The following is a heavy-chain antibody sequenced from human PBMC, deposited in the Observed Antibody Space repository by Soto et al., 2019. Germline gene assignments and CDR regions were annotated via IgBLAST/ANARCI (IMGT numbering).Heavy chain of an antibody. D-gene: IGHD3-10*01. CDR2: FYYTGTF. Sequence: PSETLSLTCSVSGGSTSSSSDYWGWIRQHPGRGLEWSGSFYYTGTFCSNPSLKSRGTISVDTSKNQFSLKLSSVTAADTAVYYCAGSGADGRYYYYMDVWAQGTTVTVSS. J-gene: IGHJ6*03. CDR1: GGSTSSSSDY. CDR3: AGSGADGRYYYYMDV. V-gene: IGHV4-39*01.